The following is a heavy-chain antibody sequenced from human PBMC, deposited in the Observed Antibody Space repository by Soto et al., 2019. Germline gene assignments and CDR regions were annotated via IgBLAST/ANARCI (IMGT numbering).Heavy chain of an antibody. CDR2: IIPILGTA. Sequence: QVQLVQSGAEVKKPGSSVKVSCKASGGTFSSYAISWVRQAPGQGLEWMGGIIPILGTANYAQKFQGRVTITAEEAKSTAYMEQSSLRSEDTAVYYWAREADCSGGSCYSGGAFDSWGQGTMVTVSS. CDR1: GGTFSSYA. CDR3: AREADCSGGSCYSGGAFDS. V-gene: IGHV1-69*01. J-gene: IGHJ3*02. D-gene: IGHD2-15*01.